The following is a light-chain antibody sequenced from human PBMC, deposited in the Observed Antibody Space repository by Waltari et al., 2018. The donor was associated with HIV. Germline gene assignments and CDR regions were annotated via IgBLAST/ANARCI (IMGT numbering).Light chain of an antibody. CDR2: EVT. V-gene: IGLV2-8*01. J-gene: IGLJ2*01. CDR3: SSFADRDGFYVL. Sequence: QSALTQPPSASGSPGQSVTLPCTGSNSDIGSYDYVSWYQLHPGKAPKLVISEVTKRPSGVSDRVSGSKSANTACLTVAGLQAEDEADYYCSSFADRDGFYVLFGGGTRLTVL. CDR1: NSDIGSYDY.